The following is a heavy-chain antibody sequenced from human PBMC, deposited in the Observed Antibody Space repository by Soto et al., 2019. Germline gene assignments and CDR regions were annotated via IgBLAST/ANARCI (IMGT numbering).Heavy chain of an antibody. Sequence: SETLSLTCAVYGGSFSGYYWSWIRQPPGKGLEWIGEINHSGSTNYNPSLKSRVTISVDTSKNQFSLKLSSVTAADTAVYYCARGGPGGWSGYYRWSDPWGQGTLVTVSS. V-gene: IGHV4-34*01. D-gene: IGHD3-3*01. CDR1: GGSFSGYY. CDR3: ARGGPGGWSGYYRWSDP. CDR2: INHSGST. J-gene: IGHJ5*02.